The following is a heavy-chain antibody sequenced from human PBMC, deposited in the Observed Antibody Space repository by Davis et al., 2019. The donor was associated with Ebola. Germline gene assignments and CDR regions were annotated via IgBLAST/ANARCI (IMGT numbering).Heavy chain of an antibody. CDR3: ARDTRFLEWLLFDY. Sequence: AASVKVSCKASGYTFTSYGISWVRQAPGQGLEWMGWISAYNGNTNYAQKLQGRVTMTTDTSTSTAYMELRSLRSDDTAVYYCARDTRFLEWLLFDYWGQGTLVTVSS. CDR2: ISAYNGNT. D-gene: IGHD3-3*01. J-gene: IGHJ4*02. V-gene: IGHV1-18*04. CDR1: GYTFTSYG.